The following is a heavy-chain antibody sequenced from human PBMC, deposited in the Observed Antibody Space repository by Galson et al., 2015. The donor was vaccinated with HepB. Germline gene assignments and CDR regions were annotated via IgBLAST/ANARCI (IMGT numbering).Heavy chain of an antibody. D-gene: IGHD5-12*01. CDR3: ARDGGRDIVATRADAFDI. V-gene: IGHV1-46*01. J-gene: IGHJ3*02. Sequence: SVKVSCKASGYTFTSYYMHWVRQAPGQGLEWMGIINPSGGSTSYAQKFQGRVTMTRDTSTSTVYMELSSLRSEDTAVYYCARDGGRDIVATRADAFDIWGQGTMVTVSS. CDR1: GYTFTSYY. CDR2: INPSGGST.